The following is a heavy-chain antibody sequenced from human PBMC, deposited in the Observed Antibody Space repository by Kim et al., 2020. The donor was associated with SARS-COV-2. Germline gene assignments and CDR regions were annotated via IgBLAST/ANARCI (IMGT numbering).Heavy chain of an antibody. CDR3: LASSRYSSSWFEYFQH. J-gene: IGHJ1*01. V-gene: IGHV3-7*01. CDR1: GFTFSSYW. CDR2: IKQDGSEK. D-gene: IGHD6-13*01. Sequence: GGSLRLSCAASGFTFSSYWMSWVRQAPGKGLEWVANIKQDGSEKYYVDSVKGRFTISRDNAKNSLYLQMNSLRAEDTAVYYCLASSRYSSSWFEYFQHWGQGTLVTVSS.